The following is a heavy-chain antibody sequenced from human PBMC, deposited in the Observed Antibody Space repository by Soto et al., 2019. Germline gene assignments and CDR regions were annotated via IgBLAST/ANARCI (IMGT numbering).Heavy chain of an antibody. CDR3: ATVQRQGSTWYYSYVMDV. D-gene: IGHD6-13*01. J-gene: IGHJ6*02. CDR1: GGTFSSYT. V-gene: IGHV1-69*02. CDR2: IIPILGIA. Sequence: GASVKVSCKASGGTFSSYTISWVRQAPGQGLEWMGRIIPILGIANYAQKFQGRVTMTTDTSTSTAYMELRSLRSEDTAVYYCATVQRQGSTWYYSYVMDVWGQGTTVTVSS.